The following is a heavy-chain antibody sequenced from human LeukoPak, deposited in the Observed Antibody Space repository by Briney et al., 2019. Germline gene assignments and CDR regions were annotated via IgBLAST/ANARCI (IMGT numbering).Heavy chain of an antibody. CDR2: IYTIGST. J-gene: IGHJ2*01. CDR3: ARDRYWYFDL. Sequence: SETLSLTCTVAGASLRRYYWSWIRQPAGKGLEWIGRIYTIGSTNYNPFLKSRVTVSVDTSKNQFSLKLTSVSAADTAVYYCARDRYWYFDLWGRGTLITVSS. CDR1: GASLRRYY. V-gene: IGHV4-4*07.